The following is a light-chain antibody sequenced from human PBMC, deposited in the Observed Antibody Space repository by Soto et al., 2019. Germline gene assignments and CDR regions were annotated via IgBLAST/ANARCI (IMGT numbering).Light chain of an antibody. Sequence: EIVLTQSPGTLSSSPGERATLSCRASQSIDNRYLAWYQHKPVQAPRHLIYATSSRATGIPDRFGGSGSGTDCTLPINRLEPEDFAVYYGQQYFGSSWTFGKGTKVDIK. J-gene: IGKJ1*01. V-gene: IGKV3-20*01. CDR2: ATS. CDR3: QQYFGSSWT. CDR1: QSIDNRY.